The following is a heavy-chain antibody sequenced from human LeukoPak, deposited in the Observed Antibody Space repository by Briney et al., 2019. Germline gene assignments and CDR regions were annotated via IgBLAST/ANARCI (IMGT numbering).Heavy chain of an antibody. Sequence: GSLRLSCAASGFTFSSYAMHWVRQAPGKGLERVAVISYDGSNKYYADSVKGRFTISRDNSKNTLYLQMNSLRAEDTAVYYCAREDGLYNWFDPWGQGTLVTVSS. V-gene: IGHV3-30-3*01. CDR1: GFTFSSYA. J-gene: IGHJ5*02. CDR2: ISYDGSNK. CDR3: AREDGLYNWFDP. D-gene: IGHD3/OR15-3a*01.